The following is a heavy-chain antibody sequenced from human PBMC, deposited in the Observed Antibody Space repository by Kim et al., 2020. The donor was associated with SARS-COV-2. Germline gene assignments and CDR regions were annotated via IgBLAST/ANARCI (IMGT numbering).Heavy chain of an antibody. J-gene: IGHJ4*02. D-gene: IGHD6-13*01. CDR1: GYTFTSYG. CDR2: ISAYNGNT. CDR3: ARDHPIRGYMGIAAAGGGDY. Sequence: ASVKVSCKASGYTFTSYGISWVRQAPGQGLEWMGWISAYNGNTNYAQKLQGRVTMTTDTSTSTAYMELRSLRSDDTAVYYCARDHPIRGYMGIAAAGGGDYWGQGTLVTVSS. V-gene: IGHV1-18*04.